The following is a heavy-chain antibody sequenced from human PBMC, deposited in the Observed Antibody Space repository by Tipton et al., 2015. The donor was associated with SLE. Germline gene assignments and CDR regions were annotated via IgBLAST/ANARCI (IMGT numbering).Heavy chain of an antibody. V-gene: IGHV4-34*01. CDR2: INHSGST. CDR3: ARGSGTYCSYYYMDV. J-gene: IGHJ6*03. Sequence: TLSLTCAVYGGSFSGYYWSWIRQLPGKGLEWIGEINHSGSTNYNPSLKSRVTISVDTSKNQFSLKMTSVTAADTAVYYCARGSGTYCSYYYMDVWGKGTTVTVSS. CDR1: GGSFSGYY. D-gene: IGHD1-26*01.